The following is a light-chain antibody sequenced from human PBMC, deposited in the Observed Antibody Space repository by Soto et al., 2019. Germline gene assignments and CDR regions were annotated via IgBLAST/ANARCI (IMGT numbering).Light chain of an antibody. CDR1: QTITGTY. V-gene: IGKV3-20*01. Sequence: EVVLTQFPGTLSLSPGERATLSCRASQTITGTYLAWYQQKPGQAPRLLIHGASTRATGIPDRFSGGGTGTDFNLNISRVEPADFAMYYCQQYGRSKRWTFGQGTKVDIK. J-gene: IGKJ1*01. CDR3: QQYGRSKRWT. CDR2: GAS.